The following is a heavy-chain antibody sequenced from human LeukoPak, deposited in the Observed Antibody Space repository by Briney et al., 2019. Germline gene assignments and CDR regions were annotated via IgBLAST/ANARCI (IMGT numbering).Heavy chain of an antibody. Sequence: GGSLRLSCAASGFTFSSYAMSWVRQAPGKGLEWVSTISGSGGSTYYADSVKGRFTISRDNSKNTLYLQMNSLRAEDTAVYYCARDLSGVTGYTYGRGIDYWGQGTLVTVSS. V-gene: IGHV3-23*01. CDR2: ISGSGGST. CDR1: GFTFSSYA. D-gene: IGHD5-18*01. CDR3: ARDLSGVTGYTYGRGIDY. J-gene: IGHJ4*02.